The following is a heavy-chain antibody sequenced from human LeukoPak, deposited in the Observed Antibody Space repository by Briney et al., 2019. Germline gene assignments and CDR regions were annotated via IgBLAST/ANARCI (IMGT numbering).Heavy chain of an antibody. CDR1: GYTFNSYG. CDR2: ISAYNGNT. V-gene: IGHV1-18*01. J-gene: IGHJ4*02. D-gene: IGHD3-22*01. CDR3: ARAVGSPYYYDSSGYYGN. Sequence: ASVTVSFTASGYTFNSYGISWVRQAPGQGLEWMGWISAYNGNTNYAQKLQGRVTMTTDTSTSTAYMELRSLKSDDTAVYYCARAVGSPYYYDSSGYYGNWGQGTLVTVSS.